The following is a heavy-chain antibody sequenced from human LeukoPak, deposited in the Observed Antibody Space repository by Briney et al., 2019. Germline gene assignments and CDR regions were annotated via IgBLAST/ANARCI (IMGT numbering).Heavy chain of an antibody. CDR3: ARPSSGYYFDYYYYYMDV. D-gene: IGHD3-22*01. Sequence: SVKVSCKASGGTFSSYAISWVRQAPGQGLEWIGGIIPIFGTANYAQKFQGRVTITTDESTSTAYMELSSLRSEDTAVYYCARPSSGYYFDYYYYYMDVWGKGTTVTVSS. J-gene: IGHJ6*03. V-gene: IGHV1-69*05. CDR2: IIPIFGTA. CDR1: GGTFSSYA.